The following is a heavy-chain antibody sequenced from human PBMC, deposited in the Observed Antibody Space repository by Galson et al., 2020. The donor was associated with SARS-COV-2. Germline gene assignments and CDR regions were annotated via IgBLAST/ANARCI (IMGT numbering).Heavy chain of an antibody. CDR2: MNPNSGNT. J-gene: IGHJ6*02. D-gene: IGHD3-3*01. CDR1: GYTFTSYD. CDR3: AILGRGARIFGVVITPNYYYYGMDV. Sequence: GESLKISCKASGYTFTSYDINWVRQATGQGLEWMGWMNPNSGNTGYAQKFQGRVTMTRNTSISTAYMELSSLRSEDTAVYYCAILGRGARIFGVVITPNYYYYGMDVWGQGTTVTVSS. V-gene: IGHV1-8*01.